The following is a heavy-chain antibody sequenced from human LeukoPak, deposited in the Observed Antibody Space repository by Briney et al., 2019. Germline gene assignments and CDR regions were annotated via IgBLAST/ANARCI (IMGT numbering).Heavy chain of an antibody. V-gene: IGHV3-30*04. Sequence: GGSLRLSCTASGFTFSIYAIHWVRQAPGKGLEWVAVISYDGNNKYYSDSVKGRFTISRDNSKNTLYLQMNSLRAEDTAVYYCASAIILWDPYYYYYGMDVWGQGTTVTVSS. CDR1: GFTFSIYA. CDR3: ASAIILWDPYYYYYGMDV. D-gene: IGHD3-9*01. J-gene: IGHJ6*02. CDR2: ISYDGNNK.